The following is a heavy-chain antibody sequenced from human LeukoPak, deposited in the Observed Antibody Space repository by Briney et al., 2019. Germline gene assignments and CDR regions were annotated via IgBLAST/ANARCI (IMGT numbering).Heavy chain of an antibody. J-gene: IGHJ3*02. CDR3: ARERELPRGDAFDI. CDR1: GGSISSYY. Sequence: SETLSLTCTVSGGSISSYYWTWIRQSAGKGLEWIGRIYTSGNTNYNPSLKSRVTMSVVTSKNQFSLKLSSVTAADTAVYYCARERELPRGDAFDIWGQGTMVTVSS. V-gene: IGHV4-4*07. CDR2: IYTSGNT. D-gene: IGHD1-26*01.